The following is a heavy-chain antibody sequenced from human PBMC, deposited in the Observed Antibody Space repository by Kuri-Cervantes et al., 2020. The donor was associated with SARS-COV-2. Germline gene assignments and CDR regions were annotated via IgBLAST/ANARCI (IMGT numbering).Heavy chain of an antibody. D-gene: IGHD2-8*02. V-gene: IGHV3-33*08. CDR3: ARTSMWSIYFDY. CDR2: IWYGGSNK. J-gene: IGHJ4*02. CDR1: GFTFSSYG. Sequence: GGSLRLSCAASGFTFSSYGMHWVRQAPGKGLEWVAVIWYGGSNKYYADSVKGRFTISRDNSKNTLYLQMNSLRAEDTAVYYCARTSMWSIYFDYWGQGTLVTVSS.